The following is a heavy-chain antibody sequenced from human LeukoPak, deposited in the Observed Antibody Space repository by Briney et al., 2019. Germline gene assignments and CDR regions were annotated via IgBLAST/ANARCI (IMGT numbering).Heavy chain of an antibody. J-gene: IGHJ1*01. Sequence: SETLSLTCTVSGGSISSSSYYWGWFRQPPGKGLEWIGRIYHSGSTYYNPSLKSRVTISVDRSKNQFSLKLSSVTAADTAVYYCATLFHYYDSSGYYYEYFQHWGQGTLVTVSS. D-gene: IGHD3-22*01. CDR1: GGSISSSSYY. CDR3: ATLFHYYDSSGYYYEYFQH. V-gene: IGHV4-39*07. CDR2: IYHSGST.